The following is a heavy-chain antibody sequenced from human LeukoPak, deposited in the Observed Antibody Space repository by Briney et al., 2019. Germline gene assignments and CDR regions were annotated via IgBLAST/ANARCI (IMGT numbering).Heavy chain of an antibody. D-gene: IGHD3-3*01. V-gene: IGHV4-4*07. CDR1: GGSISSYY. CDR3: ARGHPLYDFWSGYYYFDY. Sequence: KPSETLSLTCTVSGGSISSYYWSWIRQPAGKGLEWIGRIYTSGSTNYNPSLKSRVTMSVDTSKNQFSLKLSSVTAADTAVYYCARGHPLYDFWSGYYYFDYWGQGTLVTVSS. J-gene: IGHJ4*02. CDR2: IYTSGST.